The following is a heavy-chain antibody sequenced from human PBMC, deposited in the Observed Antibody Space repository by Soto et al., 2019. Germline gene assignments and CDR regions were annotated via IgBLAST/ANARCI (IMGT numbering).Heavy chain of an antibody. D-gene: IGHD3-10*01. Sequence: HPGGSLRLSCGASGFTFSNYWMHWVRQAPGEGLVWVSRINGDGSFTRFADSVKGRFTISRDNAKNTLYLQMNSLRVDDTAVYYCARVGGGSGNFDYWGQGTLVTVSS. CDR1: GFTFSNYW. V-gene: IGHV3-74*01. J-gene: IGHJ4*02. CDR2: INGDGSFT. CDR3: ARVGGGSGNFDY.